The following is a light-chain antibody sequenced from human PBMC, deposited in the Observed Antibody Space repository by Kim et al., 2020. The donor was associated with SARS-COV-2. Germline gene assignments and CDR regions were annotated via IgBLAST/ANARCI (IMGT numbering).Light chain of an antibody. CDR1: QSVNSN. CDR2: GAC. J-gene: IGKJ1*01. CDR3: QQYNNWPLT. V-gene: IGKV3-15*01. Sequence: PGESATLSGSASQSVNSNLCWYQQNPGQAPRLINYGACTRATTIPARISGSGSETEFTLTISSLQSEDFAVYYCQQYNNWPLTFGQGTKVDIK.